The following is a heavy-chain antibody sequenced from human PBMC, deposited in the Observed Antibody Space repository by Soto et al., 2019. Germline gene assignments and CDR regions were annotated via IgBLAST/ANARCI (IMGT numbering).Heavy chain of an antibody. J-gene: IGHJ6*03. CDR2: INHSGST. V-gene: IGHV4-34*01. Sequence: PSETLSLTCAVYGGSFSGYYWSWIRQPPGKGLEWIGEINHSGSTNYNPSLKSRVTISVDTSKNQFSLKLSSVTAADTAVYYCARILHGYYYYYMDVWGKGTTVTVSS. CDR1: GGSFSGYY. CDR3: ARILHGYYYYYMDV.